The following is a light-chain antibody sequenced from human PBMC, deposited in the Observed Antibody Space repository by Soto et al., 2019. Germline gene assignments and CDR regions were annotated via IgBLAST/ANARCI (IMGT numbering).Light chain of an antibody. CDR1: QSVGGSY. V-gene: IGKV3-20*01. J-gene: IGKJ1*01. CDR2: VAS. CDR3: QHYGSSPWT. Sequence: EIVVTQSPGTLCLSPGERATLSCRASQSVGGSYLAWFQQKPGQAPRLLIYVASTRATGVPDRFSGSGSATDFSLTINRLEPEDFAVYYCQHYGSSPWTFGQGTKVEIK.